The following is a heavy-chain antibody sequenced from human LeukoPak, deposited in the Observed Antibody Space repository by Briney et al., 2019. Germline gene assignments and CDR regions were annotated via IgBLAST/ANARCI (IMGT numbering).Heavy chain of an antibody. V-gene: IGHV1-2*06. CDR2: INPNSGGT. J-gene: IGHJ4*02. CDR1: GYTFTGYY. Sequence: ASVKVSCKASGYTFTGYYMHWVRQAPGQGLEWMGRINPNSGGTNYAQKFQGRVTMTRDTSISTAYMGLSRLRSDDTAVYYCARVPENYYDSSGYHYWGQGTLVTVSS. CDR3: ARVPENYYDSSGYHY. D-gene: IGHD3-22*01.